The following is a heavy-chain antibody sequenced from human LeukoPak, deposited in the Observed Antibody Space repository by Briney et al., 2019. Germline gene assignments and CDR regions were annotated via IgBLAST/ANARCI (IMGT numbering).Heavy chain of an antibody. D-gene: IGHD3-16*01. Sequence: SETLSLTCTVSGDSVSSYYWSWIRQPPGKGLEWIGYIYHTGHTEYNPSLKSRVSISLGTSKSQFSLKLSSVTAADTAVYYCARHRFGHLFDTWGQGTLVTVSS. J-gene: IGHJ4*02. CDR3: ARHRFGHLFDT. V-gene: IGHV4-59*02. CDR1: GDSVSSYY. CDR2: IYHTGHT.